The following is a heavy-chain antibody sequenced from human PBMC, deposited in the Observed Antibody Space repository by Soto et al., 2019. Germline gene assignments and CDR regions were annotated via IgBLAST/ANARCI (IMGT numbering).Heavy chain of an antibody. D-gene: IGHD6-13*01. V-gene: IGHV2-5*02. J-gene: IGHJ4*02. Sequence: QITLKESGPTLVKPTQTLTLTCTFSGFSLSINGVGVGWIRQPPGKALEWLALIYWDDDKRYSPSLRSRLTITKDTSKNQVVLTMTNMDPVDTATYYCAHRLSRSWGFDYWGQGTLVTVSS. CDR1: GFSLSINGVG. CDR2: IYWDDDK. CDR3: AHRLSRSWGFDY.